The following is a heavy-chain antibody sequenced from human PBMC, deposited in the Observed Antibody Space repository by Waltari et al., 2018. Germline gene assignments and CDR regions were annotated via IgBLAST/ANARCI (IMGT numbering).Heavy chain of an antibody. CDR2: ISSSGSTI. CDR3: ARDRIRYDFWSGRGYGMDV. D-gene: IGHD3-3*01. V-gene: IGHV3-48*03. Sequence: EVQLVESGGGLVQPGGSLRLSCAASGFTFSSYEMNWVRQAPGKGLEWVSYISSSGSTIYYADSVKGRFTISRDNAKNSLYLQMNSLRAEDTAVYYCARDRIRYDFWSGRGYGMDVWGQGTTVTVSS. J-gene: IGHJ6*02. CDR1: GFTFSSYE.